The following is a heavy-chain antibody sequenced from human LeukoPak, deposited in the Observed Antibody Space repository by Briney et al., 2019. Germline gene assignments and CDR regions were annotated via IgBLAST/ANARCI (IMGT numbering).Heavy chain of an antibody. V-gene: IGHV4-34*01. CDR3: ARGRRSSRRYWFDP. J-gene: IGHJ5*02. CDR2: INHSGST. CDR1: GGSFSGYY. Sequence: SETLSLTCAVYGGSFSGYYWSWIRQPPGKGLEWIGEINHSGSTNYNPSLKSRVTLSVDTSKNQFSLKLSSVTAADTAVYYCARGRRSSRRYWFDPWGQGTLVTVSS. D-gene: IGHD6-13*01.